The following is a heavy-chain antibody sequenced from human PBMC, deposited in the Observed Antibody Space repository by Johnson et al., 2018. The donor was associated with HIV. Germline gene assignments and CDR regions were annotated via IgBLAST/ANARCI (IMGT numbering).Heavy chain of an antibody. CDR3: AKVRRGSSWYIAFDI. CDR1: GFTFSSYG. D-gene: IGHD6-13*01. V-gene: IGHV3-13*01. Sequence: EQLVESGGGVVQPGRSLRLSCAASGFTFSSYGMHWVRQATGKGLEWVSGIGTAGDTYYADSLKGRFTISREDAKNSLYLQMNSLRAGDTAVYYCAKVRRGSSWYIAFDIWGQGTMVTVSS. J-gene: IGHJ3*02. CDR2: IGTAGDT.